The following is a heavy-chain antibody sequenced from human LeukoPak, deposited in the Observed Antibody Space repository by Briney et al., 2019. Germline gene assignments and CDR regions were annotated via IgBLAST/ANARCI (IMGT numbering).Heavy chain of an antibody. Sequence: GGSLRLSCAASGFTFSSYAMHWVRQAPGRGLEWVAVISYDGSNKYYADSVKGRFTISRDNAKNSLYLQMNSLRAEDTAVYYCARVAGQLDYWGQGTLVTVSS. CDR2: ISYDGSNK. CDR3: ARVAGQLDY. D-gene: IGHD6-6*01. J-gene: IGHJ4*02. CDR1: GFTFSSYA. V-gene: IGHV3-30*04.